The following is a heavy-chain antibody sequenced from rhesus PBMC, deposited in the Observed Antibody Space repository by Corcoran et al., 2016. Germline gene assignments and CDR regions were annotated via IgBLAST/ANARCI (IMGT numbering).Heavy chain of an antibody. J-gene: IGHJ6*01. D-gene: IGHD2-2*01. CDR3: ASELLAIDGLDS. CDR2: ISGSGGST. CDR1: GGSISRNN. Sequence: QVQLQESGPGLVKTSETLSLTCAVSGGSISRNNWSWIRQPPGKGLEWMGRISGSGGSTDYNPSLKSRVTISTDTSKNQFSLKLSSVTAADTAVYYCASELLAIDGLDSWGQGVVVTFSS. V-gene: IGHV4-173*01.